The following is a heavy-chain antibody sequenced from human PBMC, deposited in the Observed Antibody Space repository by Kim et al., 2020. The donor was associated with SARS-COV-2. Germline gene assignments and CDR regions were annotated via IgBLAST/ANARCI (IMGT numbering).Heavy chain of an antibody. V-gene: IGHV6-1*01. CDR1: GDSVSSNSAA. Sequence: SQTLSLTCAISGDSVSSNSAAWNWIRQSPSRGLEWLGRTYYRSRWYNDYAVSVKSRIIINPDTSKNQFSLLLNSVTPEDTAVYYCVGGADASNGSYSHWGQGTLVTVSS. J-gene: IGHJ4*02. CDR3: VGGADASNGSYSH. D-gene: IGHD1-26*01. CDR2: TYYRSRWYN.